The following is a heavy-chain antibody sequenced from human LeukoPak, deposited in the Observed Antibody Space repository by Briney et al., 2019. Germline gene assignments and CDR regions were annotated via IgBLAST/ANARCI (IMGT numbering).Heavy chain of an antibody. CDR1: GFTFSNHG. CDR3: AKSRSRNMITFGGVENWFDP. V-gene: IGHV3-30*18. CDR2: ISYDGSKK. D-gene: IGHD3-16*01. J-gene: IGHJ5*02. Sequence: GGSLRLSCAASGFTFSNHGMHWVRQAPGKGLEWVAVISYDGSKKYYADSVKGRFTISRDNSKNTLYLQMNSLRAEDTAVYYCAKSRSRNMITFGGVENWFDPWGQGTLVTVSS.